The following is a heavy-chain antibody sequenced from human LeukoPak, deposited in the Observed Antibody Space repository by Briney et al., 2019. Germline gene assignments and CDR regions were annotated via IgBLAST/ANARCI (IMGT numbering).Heavy chain of an antibody. V-gene: IGHV4-59*01. CDR3: ARDLHGERAAAGIGY. CDR1: GGSISSYY. D-gene: IGHD6-13*01. Sequence: SETLSLTCTVSGGSISSYYWSWIRQPPGKELEWIGYIYYSGSTNYNPSLKSRVTISVDTSKNQFSLKLSSVTAADTAVYYCARDLHGERAAAGIGYWGQGTLVTVSS. J-gene: IGHJ4*02. CDR2: IYYSGST.